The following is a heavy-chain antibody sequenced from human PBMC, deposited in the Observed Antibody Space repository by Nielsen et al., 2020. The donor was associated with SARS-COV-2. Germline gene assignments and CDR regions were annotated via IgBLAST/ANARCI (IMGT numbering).Heavy chain of an antibody. Sequence: GGSLRLSCAASGFTFSSYAMHWVRQASGKGLEWVAVISYDGSNKYYADSVKGRFTISRDNSKNTLYLQMNSLRAEDTAVYYCANHYYDSSGYLNYWGQGTLVTVSS. CDR1: GFTFSSYA. V-gene: IGHV3-30*04. CDR3: ANHYYDSSGYLNY. D-gene: IGHD3-22*01. J-gene: IGHJ4*02. CDR2: ISYDGSNK.